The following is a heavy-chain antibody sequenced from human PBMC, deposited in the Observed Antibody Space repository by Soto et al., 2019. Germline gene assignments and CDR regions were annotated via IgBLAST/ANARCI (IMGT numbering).Heavy chain of an antibody. CDR2: IYHSGTT. Sequence: SETLSLTCTVSGDTISSTRWWSWVRQSPGKGLEWIAEIYHSGTTYYNPSLRSRVTISVDTSNNQFSLKLSSVTAADTGVYYCARGRGYGYGIDYWGQGTLVTVSS. CDR3: ARGRGYGYGIDY. J-gene: IGHJ4*02. D-gene: IGHD5-18*01. V-gene: IGHV4-4*02. CDR1: GDTISSTRW.